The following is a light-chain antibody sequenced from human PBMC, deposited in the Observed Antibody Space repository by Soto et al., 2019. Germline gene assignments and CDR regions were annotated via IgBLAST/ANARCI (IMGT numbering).Light chain of an antibody. J-gene: IGLJ2*01. Sequence: QSVLTQPPSVSGAPGQRVTISCTGSSSNIGAGYDVHWYQHLPATAPKLLIYGNNNRPSGVPDRFSGSKSGTSASLAITELQAEDEADFYCQSYDKSLSSSVFGGGTKLTVL. CDR2: GNN. V-gene: IGLV1-40*01. CDR1: SSNIGAGYD. CDR3: QSYDKSLSSSV.